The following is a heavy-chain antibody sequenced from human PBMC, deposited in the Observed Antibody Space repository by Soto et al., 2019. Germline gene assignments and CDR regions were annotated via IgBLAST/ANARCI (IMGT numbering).Heavy chain of an antibody. CDR3: ARGRDYYDSSGYLSLDGMDV. J-gene: IGHJ6*02. CDR2: INPNSGGT. D-gene: IGHD3-22*01. V-gene: IGHV1-2*04. Sequence: EWMGWINPNSGGTNYAQKFQGWVTMTRDTSISTAYMELSRLRSDDTAVYYCARGRDYYDSSGYLSLDGMDVWGQGTTVTVSS.